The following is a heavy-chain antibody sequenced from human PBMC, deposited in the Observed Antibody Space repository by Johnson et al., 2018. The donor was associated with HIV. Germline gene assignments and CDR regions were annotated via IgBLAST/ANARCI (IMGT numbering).Heavy chain of an antibody. J-gene: IGHJ3*02. CDR2: ISWNSGSV. D-gene: IGHD2/OR15-2a*01. Sequence: VQLVESGGGVVQPGGSLRLSCAASGFTFDDYAMYWVRQGPGKGLEWVSGISWNSGSVRYADSVKGRFTISRDNAKNTLYLQMNSLRAEDTAVYYCAKDKFLKGIVGNAFDIWGQGTMVTVSS. CDR3: AKDKFLKGIVGNAFDI. CDR1: GFTFDDYA. V-gene: IGHV3-9*01.